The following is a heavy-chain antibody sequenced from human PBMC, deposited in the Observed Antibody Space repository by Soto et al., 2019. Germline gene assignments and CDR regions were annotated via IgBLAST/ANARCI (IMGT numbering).Heavy chain of an antibody. Sequence: SQTLSLTCAISGDSVSSNSAAWNWIRQSPSRGLEWLGRTYYRSKWYNDYAVSVKSRITINPDTSKNQFSMQLNSVTPEDTAVYYRASEANWNWSYHDAFDIWGQGTMVTVSS. J-gene: IGHJ3*02. CDR1: GDSVSSNSAA. CDR2: TYYRSKWYN. D-gene: IGHD1-7*01. V-gene: IGHV6-1*01. CDR3: ASEANWNWSYHDAFDI.